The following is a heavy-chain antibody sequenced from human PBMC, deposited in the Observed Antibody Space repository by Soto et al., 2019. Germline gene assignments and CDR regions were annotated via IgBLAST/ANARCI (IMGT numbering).Heavy chain of an antibody. Sequence: ETLSLTCAVSGASISSTDWWSWVRQAPGKGLEWISSISGSGFKKYYADSVKGRFTISRDNSKSTVYLELNNLSAEDTAVYHCAKNQGVELVPLATVDWFDPWGQGSVVTVSS. V-gene: IGHV3-23*01. CDR2: ISGSGFKK. CDR1: GASISSTD. J-gene: IGHJ5*02. D-gene: IGHD1-26*01. CDR3: AKNQGVELVPLATVDWFDP.